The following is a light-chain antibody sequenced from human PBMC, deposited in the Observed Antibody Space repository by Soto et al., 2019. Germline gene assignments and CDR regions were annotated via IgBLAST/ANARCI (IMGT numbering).Light chain of an antibody. J-gene: IGKJ1*01. CDR3: LQYNNWPQT. Sequence: DIQMTQSPSSLSASVGDRVTITCRASQSISSYLNWYQQKPGKAPKLLIYAASSLQSGVPSRFSGSGSGTDFTLTISSLQPEDFAVYSCLQYNNWPQTFGQGTKLEIK. V-gene: IGKV1-39*01. CDR2: AAS. CDR1: QSISSY.